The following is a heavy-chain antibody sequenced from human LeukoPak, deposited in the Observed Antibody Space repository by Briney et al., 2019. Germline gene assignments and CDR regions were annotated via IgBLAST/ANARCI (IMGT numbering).Heavy chain of an antibody. J-gene: IGHJ5*02. D-gene: IGHD6-13*01. CDR3: ARESSPGIAAGNWFDP. CDR1: GFTFSSYG. Sequence: GGSLRLSCAASGFTFSSYGMHWVRQAPGKGLEWVAVISYDGSNKYYADSVKGRFTISRDNSKNTLYLQMNSLRAEDTAVYYCARESSPGIAAGNWFDPWGQGTLVTVSS. V-gene: IGHV3-30*03. CDR2: ISYDGSNK.